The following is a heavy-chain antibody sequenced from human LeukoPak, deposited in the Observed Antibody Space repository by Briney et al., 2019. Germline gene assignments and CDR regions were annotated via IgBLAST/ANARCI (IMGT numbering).Heavy chain of an antibody. Sequence: GSLRLSCAASGFTFSSYEMNWVRQAPGKGLEWVSYISSSGNSIYYAASVKGRFTISRDNAKNSLYLQMNSLRAEDTAVHYCARDVLDIVVVPAARSDYYYYMDVWGKGPRSPSP. J-gene: IGHJ6*03. CDR1: GFTFSSYE. V-gene: IGHV3-48*03. D-gene: IGHD2-2*01. CDR2: ISSSGNSI. CDR3: ARDVLDIVVVPAARSDYYYYMDV.